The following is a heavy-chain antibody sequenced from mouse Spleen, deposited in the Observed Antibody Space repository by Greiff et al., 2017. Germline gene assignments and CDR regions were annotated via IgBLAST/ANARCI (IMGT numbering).Heavy chain of an antibody. D-gene: IGHD3-1*01. CDR3: ARGARATGGFDY. CDR1: GFTFSDYG. V-gene: IGHV5-17*01. Sequence: VQLKESGGGLVKPGGSLKLSCAASGFTFSDYGMHWVRQAPEKGLEWVAYISSGSSTIYYADTVKGRFTISRDNAKNTLFLQMTSLRSEDTAMYYCARGARATGGFDYWGQGTTLTVSS. CDR2: ISSGSSTI. J-gene: IGHJ2*01.